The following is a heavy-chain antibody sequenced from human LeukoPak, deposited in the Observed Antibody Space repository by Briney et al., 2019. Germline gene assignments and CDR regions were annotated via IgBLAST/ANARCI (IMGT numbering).Heavy chain of an antibody. CDR1: GGSVSSGSNY. Sequence: PSETLSLTCTVSGGSVSSGSNYWSWVRQPPGKGLEWIGYIYYSGSTNYNPSLKSRVTISADTSKNQFSLKLSSVTAADTAVYYCARGRGVEMASGAGWYGMDVWGQGTTVIVSS. CDR2: IYYSGST. J-gene: IGHJ6*02. D-gene: IGHD5-24*01. V-gene: IGHV4-61*01. CDR3: ARGRGVEMASGAGWYGMDV.